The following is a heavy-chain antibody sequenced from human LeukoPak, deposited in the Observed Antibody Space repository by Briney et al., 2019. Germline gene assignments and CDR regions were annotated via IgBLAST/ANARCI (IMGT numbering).Heavy chain of an antibody. J-gene: IGHJ4*02. Sequence: GGSLRLSCTASGFTFSDYWMTWVRQAPGKGPEWVANIKQDGSQRYYVDSVRGRFTISRDNAKNSLFLQTNGLRAEDTAVYYCARRGGSSSRRSPIDYWGRGTLVTVSS. CDR3: ARRGGSSSRRSPIDY. V-gene: IGHV3-7*01. CDR1: GFTFSDYW. CDR2: IKQDGSQR. D-gene: IGHD6-6*01.